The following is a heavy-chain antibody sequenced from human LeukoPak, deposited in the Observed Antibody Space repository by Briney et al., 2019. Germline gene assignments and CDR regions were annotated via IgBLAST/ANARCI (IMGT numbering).Heavy chain of an antibody. CDR3: AGAAAANFWFDP. CDR2: ISYDGSNK. V-gene: IGHV3-30*03. D-gene: IGHD6-13*01. Sequence: GGSLRLSCAASGFTFSSYGMHWVRQAPGKGLEWVAVISYDGSNKYYADSVKGRFTTSRDNSKNTLYLQMNSLRAEDTAVYYCAGAAAANFWFDPWGQGTLVTVSS. CDR1: GFTFSSYG. J-gene: IGHJ5*02.